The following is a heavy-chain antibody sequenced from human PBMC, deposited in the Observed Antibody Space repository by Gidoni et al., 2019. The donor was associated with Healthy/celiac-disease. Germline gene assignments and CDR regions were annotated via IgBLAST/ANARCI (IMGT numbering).Heavy chain of an antibody. D-gene: IGHD2-2*01. V-gene: IGHV3-23*04. Sequence: EVQLVEVGGGLVQPWGSLRRACAASGFTFRSDAMCWGRQTPGKGLEWVSAISGSSGITYYAESGKGRFTISSDYAKNTLYLPMISLRAEDTAVYYFAKDFRTSQNIVMRAFDIWGQGTMVTVSA. CDR1: GFTFRSDA. J-gene: IGHJ3*02. CDR3: AKDFRTSQNIVMRAFDI. CDR2: ISGSSGIT.